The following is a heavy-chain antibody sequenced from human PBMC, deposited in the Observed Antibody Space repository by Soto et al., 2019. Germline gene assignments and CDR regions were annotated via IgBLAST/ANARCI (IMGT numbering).Heavy chain of an antibody. J-gene: IGHJ4*02. V-gene: IGHV3-53*01. CDR3: ASATSPWVFDY. CDR2: IYSGGST. CDR1: GFTVSSNY. D-gene: IGHD7-27*01. Sequence: EVQLVESGGGLIQPGGSLRLSCAASGFTVSSNYMTWVRQTPGKGLEWVSLIYSGGSTFYADSVKSRCTISRDTSRNTLYLQTNSQKAEDTAVYYCASATSPWVFDYWGQGTLVTVPS.